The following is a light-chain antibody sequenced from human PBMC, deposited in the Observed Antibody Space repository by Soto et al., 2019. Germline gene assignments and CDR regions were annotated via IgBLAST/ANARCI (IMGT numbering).Light chain of an antibody. Sequence: EIVLTQSPGTLSLSPGERATLSCRASQSVSSSYLAWYQQKPGQAPRLLIYGASSRATGIPDRFSGSGSGTDFTLTISSLEPEDFAVYYCQQRKTFGPGTKVDIK. J-gene: IGKJ3*01. CDR1: QSVSSSY. CDR3: QQRKT. CDR2: GAS. V-gene: IGKV3D-20*02.